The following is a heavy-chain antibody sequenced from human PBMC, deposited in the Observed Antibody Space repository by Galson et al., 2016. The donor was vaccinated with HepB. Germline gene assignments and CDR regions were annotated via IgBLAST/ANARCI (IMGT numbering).Heavy chain of an antibody. CDR2: IFNDGTT. CDR1: EFRVGDLY. CDR3: ARGGWGSEYFHH. V-gene: IGHV3-53*01. Sequence: SLRLSCAASEFRVGDLYMRWVRQAPGKGLEWVSVIFNDGTTYYADSVTGRFTASRDSSFYLQMPSLRADDTSVYYCARGGWGSEYFHHWGLGTRVTVSS. J-gene: IGHJ1*01. D-gene: IGHD7-27*01.